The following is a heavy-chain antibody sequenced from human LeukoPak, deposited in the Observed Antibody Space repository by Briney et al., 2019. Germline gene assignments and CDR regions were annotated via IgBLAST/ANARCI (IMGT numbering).Heavy chain of an antibody. CDR3: ARDYIVDIGVVAFDV. CDR1: GGSISNYY. J-gene: IGHJ3*01. V-gene: IGHV4-4*07. CDR2: IYNSGKT. D-gene: IGHD5-12*01. Sequence: PSETLSLTCTVSGGSISNYYWNWIRQPAGKGLEWIGHIYNSGKTNYNPSLRGRATISVDESRDLFSLKLTSVTAADTAVYHCARDYIVDIGVVAFDVWGQGALVTVS.